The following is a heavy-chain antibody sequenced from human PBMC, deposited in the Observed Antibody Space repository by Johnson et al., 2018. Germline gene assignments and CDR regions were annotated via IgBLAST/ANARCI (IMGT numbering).Heavy chain of an antibody. CDR2: ITGTSTDI. D-gene: IGHD3-10*01. V-gene: IGHV3-21*01. J-gene: IGHJ4*02. CDR1: GLTFSGYS. Sequence: EVQLVESGGGLVKPGWSLRLSCAASGLTFSGYSMNWVRQAPGKGLEWVASITGTSTDINYAASVKGRFTISRDNAKNSVFLQMNSLRVEDTAVYYCVGGAWRFEHWGQGALVTVSS. CDR3: VGGAWRFEH.